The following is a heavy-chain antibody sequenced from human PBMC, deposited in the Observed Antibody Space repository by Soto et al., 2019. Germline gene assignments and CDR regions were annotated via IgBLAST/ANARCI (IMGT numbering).Heavy chain of an antibody. J-gene: IGHJ6*02. CDR2: VNPNGGNT. CDR1: GYTFTSYD. Sequence: ASVQVPCKASGYTFTSYDIHWVRQVAGQGPEWMGWVNPNGGNTGYAQKFQGRVTMTRDTSTNTVYMELSSLRSEDTAVYYCARDLSTYYDILTGYYDYYYYYGMDVWRQGTTVTVSS. D-gene: IGHD3-9*01. V-gene: IGHV1-8*01. CDR3: ARDLSTYYDILTGYYDYYYYYGMDV.